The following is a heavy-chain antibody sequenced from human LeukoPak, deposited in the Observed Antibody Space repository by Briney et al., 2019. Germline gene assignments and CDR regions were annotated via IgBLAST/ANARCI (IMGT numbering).Heavy chain of an antibody. CDR2: ISSSGSTI. Sequence: GGSLRLSCAVSGFTFSSFEMNWVRQAPGKGLEWVAYISSSGSTIYYADSVKGRFTISRDNTKNSLSLQMNSLRVEDTALYYCAKDSSGYLDHWGQGTLVTVSS. J-gene: IGHJ4*02. CDR1: GFTFSSFE. V-gene: IGHV3-48*03. CDR3: AKDSSGYLDH. D-gene: IGHD6-19*01.